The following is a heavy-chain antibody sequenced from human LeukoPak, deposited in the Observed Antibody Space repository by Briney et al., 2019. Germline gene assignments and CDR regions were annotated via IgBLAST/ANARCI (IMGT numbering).Heavy chain of an antibody. CDR1: GGSISSYY. J-gene: IGHJ4*02. Sequence: SETLSLTCTVSGGSISSYYWSWIRQPAGKGLEWIGRIHTSGSTNYNPSLKSRVTMSVDTSKNQFSLKLSSVTAADTAVYYCARERLGDIVVVPAAIKEGDYFDYWGQGTLVTVSS. CDR2: IHTSGST. V-gene: IGHV4-4*07. CDR3: ARERLGDIVVVPAAIKEGDYFDY. D-gene: IGHD2-2*02.